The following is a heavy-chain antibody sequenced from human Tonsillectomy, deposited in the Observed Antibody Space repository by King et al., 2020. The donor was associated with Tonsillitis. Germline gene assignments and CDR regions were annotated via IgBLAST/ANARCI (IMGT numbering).Heavy chain of an antibody. J-gene: IGHJ5*01. CDR1: SGSFTSYF. D-gene: IGHD4-17*01. V-gene: IGHV4-4*07. CDR2: ISASGNT. Sequence: VQLQESGPGLVKPSETLSLTCTVSSGSFTSYFWTWIRQPAGKEMEWIGRISASGNTYYNPSLKSRITMSIESSKKQFSLRLTSVTAADTATYYCAREDYGDSVFLDSWGRGILVTVSS. CDR3: AREDYGDSVFLDS.